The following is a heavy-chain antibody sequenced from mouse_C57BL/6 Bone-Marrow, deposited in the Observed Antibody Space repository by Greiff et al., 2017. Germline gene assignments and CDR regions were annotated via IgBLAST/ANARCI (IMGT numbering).Heavy chain of an antibody. Sequence: VHVKQSGPELVKPGASVKIPCKASGYTFTDYNMAWVKQSHGKSLEWIGDINPNNGGTIYNQKFKGKATLTVDKSSSTAYMELRSLTSEDTAVYYCARFVRWYFDVWGTGTTVTVAS. J-gene: IGHJ1*03. CDR3: ARFVRWYFDV. CDR1: GYTFTDYN. V-gene: IGHV1-18*01. CDR2: INPNNGGT. D-gene: IGHD2-14*01.